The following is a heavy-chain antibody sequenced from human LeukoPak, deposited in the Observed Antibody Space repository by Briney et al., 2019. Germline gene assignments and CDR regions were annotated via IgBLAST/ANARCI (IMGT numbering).Heavy chain of an antibody. CDR3: ARGGGSSSWRYYFYMDV. D-gene: IGHD6-13*01. CDR1: GGSISSYY. V-gene: IGHV4-59*01. J-gene: IGHJ6*03. Sequence: SETLSLTCTVSGGSISSYYWSWIRQPPGKGLEWIGYIYYSGSTNYNPSLKSRVTISVGTSKSQFSLKLSSVTAADTAVYFCARGGGSSSWRYYFYMDVWGKGTTVTVSS. CDR2: IYYSGST.